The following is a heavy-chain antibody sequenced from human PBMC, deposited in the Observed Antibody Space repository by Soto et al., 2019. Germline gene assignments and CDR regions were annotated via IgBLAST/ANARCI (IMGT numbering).Heavy chain of an antibody. CDR2: IYYSGST. CDR3: AGTGTTLTGMDV. CDR1: GGSVSXGSYY. J-gene: IGHJ6*02. Sequence: QVXXQXSGPGXVKPSEXLSLTCTXSGGSVSXGSYYXSWIRQPPGKGLEWIGYIYYSGSTNYNPSLKSRVTISVDTSKNQFSLKLSSVTAADTAVYYCAGTGTTLTGMDVWGQGTTVTVSS. D-gene: IGHD1-7*01. V-gene: IGHV4-61*01.